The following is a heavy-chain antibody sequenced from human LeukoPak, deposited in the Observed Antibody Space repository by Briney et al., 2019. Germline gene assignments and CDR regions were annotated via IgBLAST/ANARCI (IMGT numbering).Heavy chain of an antibody. D-gene: IGHD3-3*01. CDR1: GYTLTGYY. CDR2: INPNSGGT. Sequence: VASVKVSCKASGYTLTGYYMHWVRQAPGQGLEWMGWINPNSGGTNHAQKFQGRVTMTRDTSISTAYMELSRLGSDDTAVYYCARDGASGYLADYWGQGTLVTVSS. CDR3: ARDGASGYLADY. J-gene: IGHJ4*02. V-gene: IGHV1-2*02.